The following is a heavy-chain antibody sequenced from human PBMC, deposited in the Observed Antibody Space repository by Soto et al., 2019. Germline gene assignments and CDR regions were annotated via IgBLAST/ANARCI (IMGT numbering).Heavy chain of an antibody. CDR2: IYYSGST. J-gene: IGHJ5*02. CDR3: ATSYCGGDCYPNWFDP. D-gene: IGHD2-21*02. CDR1: GGSISSSSYY. Sequence: QLQLQESGPGLVKPSETLSLTCTVSGGSISSSSYYWGWIRQPPGKGLEWIGSIYYSGSTYYNPSLKSRVTLSVDTSKNQFSRKLSSVTAADTAVYYCATSYCGGDCYPNWFDPWGQGTLVTVSS. V-gene: IGHV4-39*01.